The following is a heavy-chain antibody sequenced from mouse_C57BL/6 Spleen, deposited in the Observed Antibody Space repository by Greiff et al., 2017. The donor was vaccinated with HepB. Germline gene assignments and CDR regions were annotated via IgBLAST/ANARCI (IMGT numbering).Heavy chain of an antibody. V-gene: IGHV1-69*01. CDR3: ARVYGNYVGTFDY. J-gene: IGHJ2*01. CDR1: GYTFTSYW. CDR2: IDPSDSYT. Sequence: QVQLQQSGAELVMPGASVKLSCKASGYTFTSYWMHWVKQRPGQGLEWIGEIDPSDSYTNYNQKFKGKSTLTVDKSSSTAYMQLSSLTSEDSAVYYCARVYGNYVGTFDYWGQGTTLTVSS. D-gene: IGHD2-1*01.